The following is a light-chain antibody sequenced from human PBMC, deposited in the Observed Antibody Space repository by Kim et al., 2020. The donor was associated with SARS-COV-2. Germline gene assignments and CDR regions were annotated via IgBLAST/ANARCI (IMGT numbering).Light chain of an antibody. V-gene: IGLV3-19*01. Sequence: ALGQTVRITCQGDSLRNYYASWYQQKPGQAPVLVIYGKNDRPSGIPDRFSGSRTGNTASLTITGAHAEDEADYYCNSRDSSTNPPRFGAGTQLSVL. J-gene: IGLJ2*01. CDR1: SLRNYY. CDR3: NSRDSSTNPPR. CDR2: GKN.